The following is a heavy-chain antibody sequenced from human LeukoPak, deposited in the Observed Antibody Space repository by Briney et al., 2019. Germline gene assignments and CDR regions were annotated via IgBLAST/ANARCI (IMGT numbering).Heavy chain of an antibody. V-gene: IGHV1-2*02. D-gene: IGHD2-2*01. CDR1: GYTFTGYY. CDR2: IKPNSGDT. Sequence: ASVNVSCKASGYTFTGYYIHWVRQAPGQGLEWMGLIKPNSGDTNSAQKFQGRVTMTRDTSISTAYMELSRLRSDDTAVYYCARLAGGLYQFDYWGQGALVTVSS. J-gene: IGHJ4*02. CDR3: ARLAGGLYQFDY.